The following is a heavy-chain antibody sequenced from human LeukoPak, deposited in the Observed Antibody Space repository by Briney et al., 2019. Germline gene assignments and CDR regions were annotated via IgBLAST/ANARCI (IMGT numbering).Heavy chain of an antibody. V-gene: IGHV3-21*04. D-gene: IGHD2-15*01. Sequence: GGSLRLSCAASGFTSSAYSMNWVRQAPGKGLECVASITGSSSSKVYADSVKGRFTISRDNAKNSLYLQMNSLRAEDTAVYYCASRDQSCSGGSCYPIDYWGQGTLVTVSS. CDR2: ITGSSSSK. CDR1: GFTSSAYS. CDR3: ASRDQSCSGGSCYPIDY. J-gene: IGHJ4*02.